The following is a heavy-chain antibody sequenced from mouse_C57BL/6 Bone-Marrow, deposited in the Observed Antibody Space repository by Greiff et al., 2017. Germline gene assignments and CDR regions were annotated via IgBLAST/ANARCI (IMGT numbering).Heavy chain of an antibody. CDR2: IHPNSGST. CDR1: GYTFTSYW. CDR3: ARGDYYGSSWYFDV. Sequence: QVQLQQPGAELVQPGASVKLSCKASGYTFTSYWMHWVKQRPGQGLEWIGMIHPNSGSTNYNEKFKSKATLTVDKSSSTAYMQLSSLTAEDSAVYYCARGDYYGSSWYFDVWGTGTTVTVSS. D-gene: IGHD1-1*01. J-gene: IGHJ1*03. V-gene: IGHV1-64*01.